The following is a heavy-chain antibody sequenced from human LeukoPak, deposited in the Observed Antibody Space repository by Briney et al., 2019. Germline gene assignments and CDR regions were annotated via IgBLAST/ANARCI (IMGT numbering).Heavy chain of an antibody. J-gene: IGHJ6*02. D-gene: IGHD2-15*01. CDR1: GSSFSSDW. CDR3: TRGCSGGSCSRDAMDV. CDR2: IFPIDSET. Sequence: GGSLQISCKASGSSFSSDWIAWVRQLPGKGLEWMGIIFPIDSETTNSPSFQGQVTISADKSISTAYLQWSGLKASATAMYYCTRGCSGGSCSRDAMDVWGQGTMVPVSS. V-gene: IGHV5-51*01.